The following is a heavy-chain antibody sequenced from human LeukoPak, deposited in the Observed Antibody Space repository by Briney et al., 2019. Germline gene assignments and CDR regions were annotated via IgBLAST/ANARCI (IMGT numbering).Heavy chain of an antibody. CDR1: GGSISNYY. V-gene: IGHV4-59*01. Sequence: SETLSLTCNVSGGSISNYYWTWIRQPPGKGLEWIGYIYYTGSTNYNPSLKSRVTISLDTSKNQFSLKLSSVTAADTAVYYCARGEWSKSVFDYWGQGTLVTVSS. D-gene: IGHD3-16*01. J-gene: IGHJ4*02. CDR2: IYYTGST. CDR3: ARGEWSKSVFDY.